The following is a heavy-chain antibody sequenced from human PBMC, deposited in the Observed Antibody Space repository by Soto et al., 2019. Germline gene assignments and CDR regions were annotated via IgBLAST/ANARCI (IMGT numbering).Heavy chain of an antibody. Sequence: QVQLVQSGAEVKKPGASVKVSCKASGYTFTSYGISWVRQAPGQGLEWMGWISAYNGNTNYAQKLQGRVTMTTDTSTSTAYMELRRLRSDDTAVYYCARYDFWSGYLDYYYGMDVWGQGTTVTVSS. J-gene: IGHJ6*02. V-gene: IGHV1-18*01. D-gene: IGHD3-3*01. CDR2: ISAYNGNT. CDR3: ARYDFWSGYLDYYYGMDV. CDR1: GYTFTSYG.